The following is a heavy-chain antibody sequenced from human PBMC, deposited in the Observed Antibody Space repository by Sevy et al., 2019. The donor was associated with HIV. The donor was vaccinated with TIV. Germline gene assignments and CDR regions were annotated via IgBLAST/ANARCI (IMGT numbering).Heavy chain of an antibody. J-gene: IGHJ4*02. CDR2: ITWNSGNI. CDR1: GFTFDDYA. Sequence: GGSLRLSCAASGFTFDDYAMHWVRQAPGKGLEWVSSITWNSGNIGYADSVKGRFTISRANAKNSLYLQMNSLRAEDTALYYCAKGGGFYDSGDPLDYWGQGTLVTVSS. CDR3: AKGGGFYDSGDPLDY. V-gene: IGHV3-9*01. D-gene: IGHD3-22*01.